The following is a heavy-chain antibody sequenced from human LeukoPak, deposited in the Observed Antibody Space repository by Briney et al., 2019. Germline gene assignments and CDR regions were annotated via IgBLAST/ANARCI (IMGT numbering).Heavy chain of an antibody. CDR3: GRRPGGAIEY. CDR1: GGSISSNNYY. D-gene: IGHD2-2*02. J-gene: IGHJ4*02. CDR2: ISYGGTT. Sequence: SETLSLTCTVSGGSISSNNYYWGWIRQPPGKGLEWIGSISYGGTTYHNPSLESRVTISVDTSKNQFSLNLSSVTAADTAVYYCGRRPGGAIEYWGQGTLVTVSS. V-gene: IGHV4-39*01.